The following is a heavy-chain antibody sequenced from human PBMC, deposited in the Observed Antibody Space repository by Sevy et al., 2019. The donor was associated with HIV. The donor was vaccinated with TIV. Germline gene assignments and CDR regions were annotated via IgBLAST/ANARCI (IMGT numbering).Heavy chain of an antibody. CDR3: ARPSPRVAAAASAFCDN. D-gene: IGHD6-13*01. CDR2: INGRGGST. J-gene: IGHJ4*02. Sequence: GGSLRLSCVVSGYSFSSYAISWVRQAPGKGLEWVSTINGRGGSTYYADSVKGRFTLSGYDPKNTLLLQKLNLRVDDSAIYYCARPSPRVAAAASAFCDNWGQGTLVTVSS. CDR1: GYSFSSYA. V-gene: IGHV3-23*01.